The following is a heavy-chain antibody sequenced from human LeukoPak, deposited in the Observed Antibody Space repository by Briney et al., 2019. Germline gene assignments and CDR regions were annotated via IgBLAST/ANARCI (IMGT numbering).Heavy chain of an antibody. CDR1: GFTFSSYS. CDR3: AVTSGH. Sequence: GVSLTLSCAACGFTFSSYSMIWLPQAPGKGRVGVINIKRDGREKYYVDSVKGRFTISRENAKNSLYLQMNSLRVEDTAVYYCAVTSGHWGQGTLVTVSS. J-gene: IGHJ4*02. V-gene: IGHV3-7*01. CDR2: IKRDGREK. D-gene: IGHD3-3*01.